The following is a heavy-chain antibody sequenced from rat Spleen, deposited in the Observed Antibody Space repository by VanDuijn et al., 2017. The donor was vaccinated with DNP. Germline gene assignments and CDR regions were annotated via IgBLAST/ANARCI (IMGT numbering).Heavy chain of an antibody. CDR3: ARHYYDGSYYFDY. J-gene: IGHJ2*01. Sequence: EVQLVESGGGLAQPGRSLKLSCTAPGFTFNGYAMAWVRQAPTKGLEWVACIGPRGAYTYYGDSVKGRFSVSRDDAKATLYLQMNSLRSEETATYYCARHYYDGSYYFDYWGQGVMVTVSS. CDR2: IGPRGAYT. CDR1: GFTFNGYA. D-gene: IGHD1-12*02. V-gene: IGHV5S23*01.